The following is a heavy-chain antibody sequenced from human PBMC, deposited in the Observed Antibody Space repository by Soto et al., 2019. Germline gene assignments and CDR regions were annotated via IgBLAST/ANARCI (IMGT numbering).Heavy chain of an antibody. V-gene: IGHV4-59*01. J-gene: IGHJ6*02. CDR1: GGSISSYY. CDR3: ARGKGGTGTTIFGVVGGLGGMDV. CDR2: IYYSGST. Sequence: QVQLQESGPGLVKPSETLSLTCTVSGGSISSYYWSWIRQPPGKGLEWIGYIYYSGSTNYNPSLISRDTISVDTSKNQFSVKLSSVTAADTAVHYCARGKGGTGTTIFGVVGGLGGMDVWGQGTTVTVSS. D-gene: IGHD3-3*01.